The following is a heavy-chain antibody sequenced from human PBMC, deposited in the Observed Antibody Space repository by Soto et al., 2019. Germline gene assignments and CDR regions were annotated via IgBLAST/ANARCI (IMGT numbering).Heavy chain of an antibody. D-gene: IGHD3-9*01. J-gene: IGHJ6*02. CDR2: ISSSGSTI. Sequence: PGGSLRLSCAASGFTFSSYEMNWVRQAPGKGLEWVSYISSSGSTIYYADSVKGRFTISRDNAKNSLYLQMNSLRAEDTAVYYCARTHTSDWCMDVWGQGTTVTVSS. CDR1: GFTFSSYE. CDR3: ARTHTSDWCMDV. V-gene: IGHV3-48*03.